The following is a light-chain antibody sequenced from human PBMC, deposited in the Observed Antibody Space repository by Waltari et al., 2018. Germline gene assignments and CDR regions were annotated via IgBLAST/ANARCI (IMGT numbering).Light chain of an antibody. J-gene: IGKJ1*01. CDR2: EVA. Sequence: DIVMTQTPFSLPVTPGQPASISCKSSQSLLHSNVKTYLHWYLQKPGQSPQLLIYEVASRISGVPESFSGSGSGTDNTLKISRVEAENVVVYYGIQDIHMRTFGHATKVEVK. CDR1: QSLLHSNVKTY. CDR3: IQDIHMRT. V-gene: IGKV2-29*02.